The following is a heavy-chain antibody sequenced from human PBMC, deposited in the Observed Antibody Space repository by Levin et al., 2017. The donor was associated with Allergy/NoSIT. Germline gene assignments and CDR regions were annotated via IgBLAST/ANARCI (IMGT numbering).Heavy chain of an antibody. V-gene: IGHV3-30*15. D-gene: IGHD4-17*01. CDR1: KITFSYFT. CDR2: ISNDGSSE. Sequence: PGGSLRLSCAASKITFSYFTMHWVRQAPGKGLEWVAVISNDGSSESYADSVKGRFTISRDNSKNTLYLQMSSLKTDDTAVYYCAKTRSIYGDYGSIDYWGRGTLVTVSS. CDR3: AKTRSIYGDYGSIDY. J-gene: IGHJ4*02.